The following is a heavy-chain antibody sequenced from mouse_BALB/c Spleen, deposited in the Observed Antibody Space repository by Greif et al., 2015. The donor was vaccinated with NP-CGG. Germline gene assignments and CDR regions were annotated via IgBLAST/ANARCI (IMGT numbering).Heavy chain of an antibody. CDR1: GFNIKDYY. Sequence: EVKVVESGAELVRSGASVKLSCTASGFNIKDYYMHCVKQRPEQGLEWIGWIDPENGDTEYAPKFQGKAAMTADTSSNTAYLQLSSLTSEDTAVYYCNALTGTGFAYWGRGTLVTVSA. J-gene: IGHJ3*01. V-gene: IGHV14-4*02. CDR2: IDPENGDT. D-gene: IGHD4-1*01. CDR3: NALTGTGFAY.